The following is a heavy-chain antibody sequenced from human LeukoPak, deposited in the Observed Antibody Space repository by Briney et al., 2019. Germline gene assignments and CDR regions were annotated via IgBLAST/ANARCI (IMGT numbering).Heavy chain of an antibody. CDR2: ITSSGTT. Sequence: SETLSLTCAVYGTSSSGYYWSWIRRPPGKGMEWIGEITSSGTTHYSPSLKSRLTMSVDTSKNQFSLKLTSVTAADTAVYYCARDRPIPLVMGYYFDYWGQGTLVTVSS. V-gene: IGHV4-34*01. D-gene: IGHD2-8*01. CDR3: ARDRPIPLVMGYYFDY. J-gene: IGHJ4*02. CDR1: GTSSSGYY.